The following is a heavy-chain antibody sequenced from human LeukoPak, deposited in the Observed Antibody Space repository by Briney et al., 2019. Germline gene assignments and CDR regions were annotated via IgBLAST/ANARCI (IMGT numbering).Heavy chain of an antibody. J-gene: IGHJ3*02. Sequence: GGSLRLSCAASGFTFSSNAMSWVRQAPGEGLEWVSSISGSTGNTYYADSVKGRFTISRDNSKNTLYLQMNSLRAEDTAVYYCAKAGDYHAFDIWGQGTMVTVSS. CDR2: ISGSTGNT. CDR3: AKAGDYHAFDI. CDR1: GFTFSSNA. D-gene: IGHD3-16*01. V-gene: IGHV3-23*01.